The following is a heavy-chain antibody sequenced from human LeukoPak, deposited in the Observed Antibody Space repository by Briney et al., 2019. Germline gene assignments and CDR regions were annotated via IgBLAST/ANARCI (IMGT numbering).Heavy chain of an antibody. CDR3: SRVRGYSYGYGDY. V-gene: IGHV3-49*04. D-gene: IGHD5-18*01. Sequence: PGGSLRLSCTASGLTFGDYAMSWVRQAPGKGLEWVGFIRSKAYGGTTEYAASVKGRFTISRDDSRSIAYLQVNSLKTEDTAVYYCSRVRGYSYGYGDYWGQGTLVTVSA. CDR2: IRSKAYGGTT. J-gene: IGHJ4*02. CDR1: GLTFGDYA.